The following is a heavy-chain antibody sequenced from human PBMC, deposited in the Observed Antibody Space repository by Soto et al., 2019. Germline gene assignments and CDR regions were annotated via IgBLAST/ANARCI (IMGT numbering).Heavy chain of an antibody. J-gene: IGHJ4*02. D-gene: IGHD5-18*01. Sequence: QVQLVQSGAEVKKPGASVKVSCKASGYTFTSYAMHWVRQAPGQRLEWMGWINAGNGNTKYSQKLQGRVTITRDTSASTAYMELSSLRSEDTAVYYCARGLNGYLHYFDYWGQGTPVTVSS. V-gene: IGHV1-3*01. CDR2: INAGNGNT. CDR3: ARGLNGYLHYFDY. CDR1: GYTFTSYA.